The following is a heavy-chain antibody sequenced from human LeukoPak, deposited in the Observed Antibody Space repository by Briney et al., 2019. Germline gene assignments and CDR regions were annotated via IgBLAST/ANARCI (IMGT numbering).Heavy chain of an antibody. CDR1: GYTFTSYG. V-gene: IGHV1-18*01. CDR3: ARDDGLGGDGIDY. Sequence: GASVKVSCKASGYTFTSYGISWVRQAPGQGLEWMGWISAYTGNTHYAQKFQGRFTMTTDTSTSTAHMELTSLTSDDTAVYYCARDDGLGGDGIDYWGRGTQVTVSS. D-gene: IGHD3-10*01. CDR2: ISAYTGNT. J-gene: IGHJ4*02.